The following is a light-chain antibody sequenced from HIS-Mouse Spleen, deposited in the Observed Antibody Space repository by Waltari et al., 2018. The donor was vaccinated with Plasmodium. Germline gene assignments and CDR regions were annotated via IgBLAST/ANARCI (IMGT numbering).Light chain of an antibody. Sequence: ELVMTQSPPTLSVSPGERATLSCRARQSVSSNLAWYQQKPGQAPRLLIYGASTRATGIPARFSGSGSGTEFTLTISSLQSEDFAVYYCQQYNNWSFTFGPGTKVDIK. CDR2: GAS. V-gene: IGKV3-15*01. CDR1: QSVSSN. J-gene: IGKJ3*01. CDR3: QQYNNWSFT.